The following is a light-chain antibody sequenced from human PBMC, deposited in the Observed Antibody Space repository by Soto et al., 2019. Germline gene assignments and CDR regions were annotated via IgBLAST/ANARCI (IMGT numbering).Light chain of an antibody. Sequence: ETVLTQSPATLSLSAGERATLSCRASQSINNYLAWSQQKPGQAPRLLIYDSSNRATGVPARFSGSGFGTDFTLTISSLEPEDSAVYYCQQRVHWPPLTFGGGTKVEIK. CDR3: QQRVHWPPLT. J-gene: IGKJ4*01. V-gene: IGKV3-11*01. CDR2: DSS. CDR1: QSINNY.